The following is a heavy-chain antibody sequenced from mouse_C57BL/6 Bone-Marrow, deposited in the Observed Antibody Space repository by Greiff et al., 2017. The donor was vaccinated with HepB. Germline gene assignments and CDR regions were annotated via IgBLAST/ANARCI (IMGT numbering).Heavy chain of an antibody. J-gene: IGHJ4*01. CDR1: GFSLSTSGMG. V-gene: IGHV8-12*01. CDR2: IYWDDDK. Sequence: QVTLKVSGPGLLQSSQTLSLTCSFSGFSLSTSGMGVSWNRQPSGKGLEWLAHIYWDDDKRYHPFLKSRLTIAKDTSRNQVILKITSVDTADTATYYCARRAYDYDYAMDYWGQGTSVTVSA. CDR3: ARRAYDYDYAMDY. D-gene: IGHD2-4*01.